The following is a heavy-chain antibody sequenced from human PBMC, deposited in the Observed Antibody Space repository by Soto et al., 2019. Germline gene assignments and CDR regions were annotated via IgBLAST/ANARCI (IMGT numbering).Heavy chain of an antibody. CDR1: GGTFSSYP. V-gene: IGHV1-69*13. J-gene: IGHJ4*02. CDR2: LLPIFGTP. D-gene: IGHD3-22*01. Sequence: SVKVSCKASGGTFSSYPISWVRQAPGQGLEWMGGLLPIFGTPNYAQKFQGRVTITADESTSTASMELNSLNSGDTAVYYCARDAQYYFDSSGYFNWGQGTLVTVSS. CDR3: ARDAQYYFDSSGYFN.